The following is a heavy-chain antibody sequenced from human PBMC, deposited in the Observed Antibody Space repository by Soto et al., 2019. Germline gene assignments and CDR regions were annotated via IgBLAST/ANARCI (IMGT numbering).Heavy chain of an antibody. J-gene: IGHJ4*02. V-gene: IGHV4-59*01. CDR2: IYYSGST. CDR3: ARGGRGGRQIPYYYFDY. CDR1: GGSISSYY. Sequence: PSETLSLTCTVSGGSISSYYWSWIRQPPGKGLEWIGYIYYSGSTNYNPSLKSRVTISVDTSKNQLSLKLSSVTAADTAVYYCARGGRGGRQIPYYYFDYWGQGTLVTVSS. D-gene: IGHD3-16*01.